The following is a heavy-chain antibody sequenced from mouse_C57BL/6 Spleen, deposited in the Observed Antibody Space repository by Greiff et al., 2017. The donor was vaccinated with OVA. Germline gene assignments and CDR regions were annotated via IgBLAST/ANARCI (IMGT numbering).Heavy chain of an antibody. CDR3: ARSKLGPDYYAMDY. Sequence: EVQLQQFGPELVKPGASVKISCKASGYTFTDYYMNWVKQSHGKSLEWIGDINPNNGGTSYNQKFKGKATLTVDKSSSTAYMELRSLTSEDSAVYYCARSKLGPDYYAMDYWGQGTSVTVSS. CDR1: GYTFTDYY. J-gene: IGHJ4*01. CDR2: INPNNGGT. D-gene: IGHD4-1*01. V-gene: IGHV1-26*01.